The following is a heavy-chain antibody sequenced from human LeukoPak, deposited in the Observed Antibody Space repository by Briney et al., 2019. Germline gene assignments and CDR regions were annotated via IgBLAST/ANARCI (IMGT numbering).Heavy chain of an antibody. D-gene: IGHD3-10*01. CDR1: GGTFSSYA. V-gene: IGHV1-69*05. CDR3: AKLSGADAFDI. J-gene: IGHJ3*02. Sequence: SVKLSCKASGGTFSSYAISWVRQAPGHGLEWMGGIIPIFGTANYAQKFQGRVTITTDESTSPAYMERSSLKPEHTGLYYRAKLSGADAFDIWGQGTMVTVSS. CDR2: IIPIFGTA.